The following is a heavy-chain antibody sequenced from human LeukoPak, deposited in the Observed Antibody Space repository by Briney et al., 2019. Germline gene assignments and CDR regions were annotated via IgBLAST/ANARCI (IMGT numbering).Heavy chain of an antibody. CDR3: ARDEAAAIDY. D-gene: IGHD6-13*01. CDR2: ISGSGYST. Sequence: GGSLRLSCVASGFTFNNYAMTWVRQAPGKGLEWVSAISGSGYSTYYADSVKGRFTISRDNAKNTLYLQMNSLRAEDTAVYYCARDEAAAIDYWGQGTLVTVSS. CDR1: GFTFNNYA. J-gene: IGHJ4*02. V-gene: IGHV3-23*01.